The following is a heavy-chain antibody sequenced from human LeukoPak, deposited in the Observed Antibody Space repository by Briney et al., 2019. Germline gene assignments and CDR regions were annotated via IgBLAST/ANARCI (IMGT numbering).Heavy chain of an antibody. CDR2: IIPIFGTA. Sequence: SVKVSCKASGGTFSSYAISWVRQAPGQGLEWMGGIIPIFGTANYAQKFQGRVTITADESTSTAYMELSSLRSEDTAVYYCARSYYDSSGYYGYYFDYWGQGTLVTVSS. V-gene: IGHV1-69*13. J-gene: IGHJ4*02. CDR3: ARSYYDSSGYYGYYFDY. D-gene: IGHD3-22*01. CDR1: GGTFSSYA.